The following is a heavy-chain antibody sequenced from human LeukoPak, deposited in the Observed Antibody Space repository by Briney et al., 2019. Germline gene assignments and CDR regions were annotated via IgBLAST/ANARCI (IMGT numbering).Heavy chain of an antibody. Sequence: SETLSLTCTVSGGSISSGDYYWSWIRQPPGKGLEWIGYIYYSGSTYYNPSLKSRVTISVDTSKNQFSLKLSSVTAADTAVYYCASLTVSGGHYFDYWAREPWSPSPQ. CDR1: GGSISSGDYY. D-gene: IGHD4-11*01. J-gene: IGHJ4*02. CDR3: ASLTVSGGHYFDY. V-gene: IGHV4-30-4*08. CDR2: IYYSGST.